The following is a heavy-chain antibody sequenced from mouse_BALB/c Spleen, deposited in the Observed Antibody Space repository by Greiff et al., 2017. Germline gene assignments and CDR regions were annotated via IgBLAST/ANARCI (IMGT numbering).Heavy chain of an antibody. D-gene: IGHD1-1*01. Sequence: VQLQQPGAELVRPGASVKLSCKASGYTFTSYWINWVKQRPGQGLEWIGNIYPSDSYTNYNQKFKDKATLTVDKSSSTAYMQLSSPTSEDSAVYYCTNYYGSSYGYFDVWGAGTTVTVSS. CDR2: IYPSDSYT. CDR1: GYTFTSYW. CDR3: TNYYGSSYGYFDV. V-gene: IGHV1-69*02. J-gene: IGHJ1*01.